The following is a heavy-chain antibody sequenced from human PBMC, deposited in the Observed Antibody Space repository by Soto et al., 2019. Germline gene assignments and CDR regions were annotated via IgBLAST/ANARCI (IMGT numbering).Heavy chain of an antibody. CDR3: ARGYCTGTICDPWFDP. J-gene: IGHJ5*02. CDR1: GYAFSSYW. Sequence: GESLKISCQGSGYAFSSYWIAWVRQMPGKGLEWMGIIYPGDSDTRYSPSFQGQVTISVDKSIITAYLQWSSLKASDTAMYYCARGYCTGTICDPWFDPWGQGTLVTVSS. D-gene: IGHD2-8*02. CDR2: IYPGDSDT. V-gene: IGHV5-51*01.